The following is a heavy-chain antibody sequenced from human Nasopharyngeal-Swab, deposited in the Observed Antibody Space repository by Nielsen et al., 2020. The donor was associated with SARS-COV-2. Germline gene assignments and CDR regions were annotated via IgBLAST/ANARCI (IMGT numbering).Heavy chain of an antibody. V-gene: IGHV3-30-3*01. CDR3: ARTDSGSYAAYFDY. J-gene: IGHJ4*02. D-gene: IGHD1-26*01. CDR1: GFTFSSYA. CDR2: ISYDGGIK. Sequence: GESLKISCAASGFTFSSYAMSWVRQAPGKGLEWVAVISYDGGIKNYADSVRGRFTISRDNSKNTLYLQMDSLRPEDTAVYYCARTDSGSYAAYFDYWGQGTQVTVSS.